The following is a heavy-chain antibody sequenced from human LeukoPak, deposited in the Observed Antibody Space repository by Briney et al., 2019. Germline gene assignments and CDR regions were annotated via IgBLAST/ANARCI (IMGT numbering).Heavy chain of an antibody. J-gene: IGHJ6*03. D-gene: IGHD3-10*01. V-gene: IGHV4-34*01. Sequence: PSETLSLTCAVYGGSFSGYYWSWIRQPPGKGLEWIGEINHSGSTNYNPSLKSRVTISVDTSKNQFSLKLSSVTAADTAVYYCARDGGDYYGSGSWYYYYYMDVWGKGTTVTISS. CDR3: ARDGGDYYGSGSWYYYYYMDV. CDR1: GGSFSGYY. CDR2: INHSGST.